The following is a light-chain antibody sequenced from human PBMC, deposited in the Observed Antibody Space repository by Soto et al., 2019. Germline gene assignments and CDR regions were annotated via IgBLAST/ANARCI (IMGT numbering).Light chain of an antibody. CDR2: AAS. V-gene: IGKV1-39*01. CDR3: QQSYSTPWT. Sequence: IQLTQSPSSLSASVGDRVTITCLASQSISSYLNWYQQKPGKAPKLLIYAASSLQSGVPSRFSGSGSGTDFTLTISSLQPEDFATYYCQQSYSTPWTFGQGTKVDI. CDR1: QSISSY. J-gene: IGKJ1*01.